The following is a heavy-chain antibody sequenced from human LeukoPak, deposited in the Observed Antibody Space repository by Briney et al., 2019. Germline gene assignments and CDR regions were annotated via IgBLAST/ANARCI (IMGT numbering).Heavy chain of an antibody. Sequence: GGSLRLSCAASGFSVSSNHMSWVRQAPGKGLEWVSTASYYVGKQYHADSVRGRFTVSRDNSRNTVSLQMSSLRVEDTGIYYCAKAGIGADGAGFLCEYWGQGTLVTVSS. CDR3: AKAGIGADGAGFLCEY. CDR1: GFSVSSNH. D-gene: IGHD1-1*01. J-gene: IGHJ4*02. V-gene: IGHV3-23*01. CDR2: ASYYVGKQ.